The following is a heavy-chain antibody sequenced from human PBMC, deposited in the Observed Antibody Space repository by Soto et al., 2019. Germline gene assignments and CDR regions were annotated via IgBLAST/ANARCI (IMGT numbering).Heavy chain of an antibody. V-gene: IGHV3-23*01. Sequence: PGGSLGLSCAASGFTFSSYAMSWVRQAPGKGLEWVSAISGSGGSTYYADSVKGRFTISRDNSKNTLYLQMNSLRAEDTAVYYCAKPLPAHIVVVPAALYYYGMDVWGQGTTVTVSS. CDR3: AKPLPAHIVVVPAALYYYGMDV. J-gene: IGHJ6*02. CDR1: GFTFSSYA. D-gene: IGHD2-2*01. CDR2: ISGSGGST.